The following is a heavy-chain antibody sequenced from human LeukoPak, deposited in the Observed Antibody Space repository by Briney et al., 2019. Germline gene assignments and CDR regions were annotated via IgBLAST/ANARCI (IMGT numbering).Heavy chain of an antibody. J-gene: IGHJ6*02. D-gene: IGHD1-26*01. CDR1: GFTFSSYG. Sequence: GGSLRLSCAASGFTFSSYGMHWVRQAPGKGLEWVAVIWYDGSNKYYADSVKGRFTISRDNSKNTLYLQMNSLRAEDTAVYYCAREGATAPYYYYYGMDAWGQGTTVTVSS. V-gene: IGHV3-33*01. CDR2: IWYDGSNK. CDR3: AREGATAPYYYYYGMDA.